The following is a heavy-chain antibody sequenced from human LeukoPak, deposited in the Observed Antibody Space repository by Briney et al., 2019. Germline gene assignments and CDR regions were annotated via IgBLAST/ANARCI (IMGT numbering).Heavy chain of an antibody. J-gene: IGHJ4*02. D-gene: IGHD2-21*02. CDR1: GFTFTAYA. CDR3: ARGLTAISFIDY. CDR2: ISGSGGTS. V-gene: IGHV3-23*01. Sequence: GGSLRLSCAASGFTFTAYAMVWVRQAPGKGLEWVSAISGSGGTSYYADSVKGRFTISRDNSKNTLDLQMNSLRAEDTALYYCARGLTAISFIDYWGQGALVTVSS.